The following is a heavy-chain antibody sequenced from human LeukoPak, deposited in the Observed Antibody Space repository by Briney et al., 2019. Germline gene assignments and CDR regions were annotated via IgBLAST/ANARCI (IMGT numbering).Heavy chain of an antibody. CDR3: ARVRRGYSYGYLDY. J-gene: IGHJ4*02. CDR1: GCTFTGYY. D-gene: IGHD5-18*01. Sequence: ASVKVSCKASGCTFTGYYMHWVRQAPGQGLEWMGWINPNSGGTNYAQKFQGRVTMTRDTSISTAYMELSRLRSDDTAVYYCARVRRGYSYGYLDYWGQGTLVTVSS. CDR2: INPNSGGT. V-gene: IGHV1-2*02.